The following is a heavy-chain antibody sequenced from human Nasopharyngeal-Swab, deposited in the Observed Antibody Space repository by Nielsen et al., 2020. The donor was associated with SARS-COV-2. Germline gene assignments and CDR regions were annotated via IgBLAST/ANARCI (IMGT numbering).Heavy chain of an antibody. D-gene: IGHD5-12*01. J-gene: IGHJ4*02. CDR3: ITDDTGHDWGY. CDR2: IKSRRDGTVT. V-gene: IGHV3-15*01. CDR1: GFTFSSYS. Sequence: GESLKISCAASGFTFSSYSMSWLRQAPGKGLEWVGRIKSRRDGTVTDYAAPVRGRFTISRDDSKQMLYLQMNGLKTEDTALYYCITDDTGHDWGYWGQGALVTVSS.